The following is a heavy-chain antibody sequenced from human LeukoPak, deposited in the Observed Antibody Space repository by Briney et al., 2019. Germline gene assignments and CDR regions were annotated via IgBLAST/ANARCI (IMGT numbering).Heavy chain of an antibody. CDR2: IRIAVKNK. Sequence: VGTLRLSCAASGFTFSSYAMHWVRQAPGKGLEWVAFIRIAVKNKNYADSAKGRFTISRDNSKDTLYLQMNSLRAEDTAVYYCAKGDDYGANTRLPKYNWFDPWGQGTLVTDSS. CDR1: GFTFSSYA. J-gene: IGHJ5*02. CDR3: AKGDDYGANTRLPKYNWFDP. D-gene: IGHD4-23*01. V-gene: IGHV3-30*02.